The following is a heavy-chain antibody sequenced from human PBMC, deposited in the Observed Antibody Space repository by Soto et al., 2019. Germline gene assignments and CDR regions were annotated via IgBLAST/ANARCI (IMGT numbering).Heavy chain of an antibody. D-gene: IGHD3-9*01. V-gene: IGHV4-34*01. CDR1: GGSFSGYY. CDR3: ARGRYDILTGQFDY. Sequence: TSETLSLTSAVYGGSFSGYYWSWIRQPPGKGLEWIGGINHSGSTNYNPSLKSRVTISVDTSKNQFSLKLSSVTAADTAVYYCARGRYDILTGQFDYWGQGTLVTVSS. CDR2: INHSGST. J-gene: IGHJ4*02.